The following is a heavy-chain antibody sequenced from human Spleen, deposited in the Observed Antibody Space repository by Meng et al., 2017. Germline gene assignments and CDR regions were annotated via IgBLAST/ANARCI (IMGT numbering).Heavy chain of an antibody. CDR1: GYTFNGYY. CDR3: ARDEDISAAGKLFGDY. CDR2: INPNSGGT. V-gene: IGHV1-2*02. Sequence: ASVKVSCKASGYTFNGYYMQWVRQAPGQGLEWMGWINPNSGGTKYAQKFQGRVTMTRDTSISTAYMELSSLRSEDTAVYYCARDEDISAAGKLFGDYWGQGTLVTVSS. D-gene: IGHD6-25*01. J-gene: IGHJ4*02.